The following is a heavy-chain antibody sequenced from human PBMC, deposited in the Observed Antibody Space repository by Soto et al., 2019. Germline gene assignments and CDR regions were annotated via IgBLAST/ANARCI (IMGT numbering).Heavy chain of an antibody. CDR1: GFTFSSYA. D-gene: IGHD3-10*01. CDR2: ISGSGGST. V-gene: IGHV3-23*01. J-gene: IGHJ5*02. CDR3: AGGFGPHGSGGRWFDP. Sequence: GGSLRLSCAASGFTFSSYAMSWVRQAPGKGLEWVSAISGSGGSTYYADSVKGRFTISRDNSKNTLYLQMNSLRAEDTAVYYLAGGFGPHGSGGRWFDPWGQGTLVTVSS.